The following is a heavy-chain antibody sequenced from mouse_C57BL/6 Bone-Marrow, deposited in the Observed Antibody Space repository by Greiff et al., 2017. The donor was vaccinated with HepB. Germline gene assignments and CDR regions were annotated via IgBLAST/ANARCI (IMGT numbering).Heavy chain of an antibody. D-gene: IGHD1-1*01. V-gene: IGHV1-81*01. CDR3: ATVVRHYYAMDY. CDR2: IYPRSGNT. Sequence: VKLVESGAELARPGASVKLSCKASGYTFTSYGISWVKQRTGQGLEWIGEIYPRSGNTYYNEKFKGKATLTADKSSSTACMELRSLTSEDSAVYFCATVVRHYYAMDYWGQGTSVTVSS. CDR1: GYTFTSYG. J-gene: IGHJ4*01.